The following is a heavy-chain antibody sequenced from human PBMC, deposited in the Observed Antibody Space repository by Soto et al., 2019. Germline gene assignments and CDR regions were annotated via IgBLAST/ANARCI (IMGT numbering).Heavy chain of an antibody. CDR3: ARDLLVGATHYYYYGMDV. CDR1: GFTFSRHW. J-gene: IGHJ6*02. V-gene: IGHV3-74*01. Sequence: PGGSLRLSCTASGFTFSRHWMHWVRQTPGEGLVWVSRIDGDGTTTTYADSVKGRFTISRDNAKNTLYLQMNSLRAEDTAVYYCARDLLVGATHYYYYGMDVWGQGTTVTVSS. CDR2: IDGDGTTT. D-gene: IGHD1-26*01.